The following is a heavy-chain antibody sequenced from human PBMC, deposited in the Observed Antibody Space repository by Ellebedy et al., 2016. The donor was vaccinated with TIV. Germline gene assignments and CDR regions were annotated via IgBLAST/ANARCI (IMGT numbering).Heavy chain of an antibody. CDR2: VKSKSDGATT. CDR1: GFIFTNAW. J-gene: IGHJ4*02. CDR3: TPGWPPSY. D-gene: IGHD2-15*01. V-gene: IGHV3-15*01. Sequence: GGSLRLSCAASGFIFTNAWMSWVRQAPGKGLEWVGRVKSKSDGATTDYASPVKGRFTILKEDSRDPVYLEMNSLKTEDTAVYYCTPGWPPSYWGQGTLVTVSS.